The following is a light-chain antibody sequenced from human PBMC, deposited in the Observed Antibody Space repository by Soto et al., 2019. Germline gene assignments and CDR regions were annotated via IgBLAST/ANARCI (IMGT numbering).Light chain of an antibody. J-gene: IGKJ4*01. CDR2: DAS. CDR3: QHPTYLPIP. CDR1: QSVSSY. V-gene: IGKV3-11*01. Sequence: VVSQSAVAVSLTQGERATISCMSSQSVSSYLAWYQQRPGQAPRLLIYDASNRATGIPARFSGSGSGTDFTLTISILQPEDFALYYCQHPTYLPIPSGGVTKL.